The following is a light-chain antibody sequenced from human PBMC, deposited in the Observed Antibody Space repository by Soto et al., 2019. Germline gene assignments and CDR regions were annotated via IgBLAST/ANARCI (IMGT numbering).Light chain of an antibody. J-gene: IGLJ1*01. Sequence: QSVLTQPASVSGSPGQSITISCTGTSTEIGGYDYASWYQHHPGKAPKLMIYDVSNRPSGVSNRFSGSKSGNTASLTISGLQAEDEADYYCSSYTSSSTRGVFGTGTKVTVL. CDR2: DVS. CDR3: SSYTSSSTRGV. V-gene: IGLV2-14*03. CDR1: STEIGGYDY.